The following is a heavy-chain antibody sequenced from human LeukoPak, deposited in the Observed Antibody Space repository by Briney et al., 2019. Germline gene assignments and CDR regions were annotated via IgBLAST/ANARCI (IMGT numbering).Heavy chain of an antibody. CDR2: VHYSGGT. CDR3: ARTVDYYGSNGFFLYYFDH. Sequence: SETLSLTCSVSPASISSYYWSWIRQPPGKGLEWIGFVHYSGGTNYNPSLSSRVTLSIDRSKNQFSMNLKSVTAADTAVYYCARTVDYYGSNGFFLYYFDHWGQGALVTVSS. J-gene: IGHJ4*02. V-gene: IGHV4-59*01. D-gene: IGHD3-22*01. CDR1: PASISSYY.